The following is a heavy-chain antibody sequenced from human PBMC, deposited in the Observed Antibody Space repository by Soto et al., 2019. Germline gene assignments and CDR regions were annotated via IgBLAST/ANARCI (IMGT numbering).Heavy chain of an antibody. CDR2: IYYSGST. CDR3: ATYLVATIRWWKNFDY. CDR1: GGSLSSSSCY. D-gene: IGHD5-12*01. Sequence: SETLSLTCTVAGGSLSSSSCYWGWIRQPPGKGLEWIGSIYYSGSTYYNPSLKSRVTISVDTSKNQFSLKLSSVTAADTAVYYCATYLVATIRWWKNFDYWGQGTLVTVSS. V-gene: IGHV4-39*01. J-gene: IGHJ4*02.